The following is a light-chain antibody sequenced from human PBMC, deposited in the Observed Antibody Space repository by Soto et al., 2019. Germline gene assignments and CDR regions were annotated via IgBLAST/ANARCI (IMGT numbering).Light chain of an antibody. J-gene: IGLJ1*01. CDR2: SDI. Sequence: QAVVTQPPSASGTPGQRVTISCSGSSSNIGRNPVNWYQQLPGTAPKLFIYSDIQRPSGVPDRASGSKSGTSASLAISGLQSEDEADYYCAAWDDSLSGYVFGTGTKVTVL. V-gene: IGLV1-44*01. CDR3: AAWDDSLSGYV. CDR1: SSNIGRNP.